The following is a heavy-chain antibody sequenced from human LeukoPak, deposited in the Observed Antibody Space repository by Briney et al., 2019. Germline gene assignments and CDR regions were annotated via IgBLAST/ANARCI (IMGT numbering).Heavy chain of an antibody. V-gene: IGHV3-66*01. CDR2: IYSGGST. Sequence: GGSLRLSCAASGFTVSSNYMSWVRQAPGEGLEWVSVIYSGGSTYYADSVKGRFTIPRDNSKNTLYLQMNSLRAEDTAVYYCARGRTSPYYYDSSGYYGSAFDIWGQGTMVTVSS. J-gene: IGHJ3*02. D-gene: IGHD3-22*01. CDR3: ARGRTSPYYYDSSGYYGSAFDI. CDR1: GFTVSSNY.